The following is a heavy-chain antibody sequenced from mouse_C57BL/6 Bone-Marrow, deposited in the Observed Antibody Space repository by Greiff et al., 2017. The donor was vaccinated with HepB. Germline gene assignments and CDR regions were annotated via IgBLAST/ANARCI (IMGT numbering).Heavy chain of an antibody. D-gene: IGHD2-3*01. CDR2: IHPNSGST. CDR1: GYTFTSYW. CDR3: ARESYDGYSDY. V-gene: IGHV1-64*01. Sequence: QVQLQQSGAELVKPGASVKLSCKASGYTFTSYWMHWVKQRPGQGLEWIGMIHPNSGSTNYNEKFKSKATMTVDKSSSTSYMQLSSLTSEDSAVYYCARESYDGYSDYWGQGTTLTVSS. J-gene: IGHJ2*01.